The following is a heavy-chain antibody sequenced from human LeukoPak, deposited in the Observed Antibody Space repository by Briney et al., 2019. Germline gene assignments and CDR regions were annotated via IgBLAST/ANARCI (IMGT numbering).Heavy chain of an antibody. J-gene: IGHJ4*02. CDR2: ISWNSGSI. CDR3: ATLYSSGWYLSGFDY. V-gene: IGHV3-9*01. D-gene: IGHD6-19*01. CDR1: GFTFDDYA. Sequence: GGSLRLSCAASGFTFDDYAMHWVRQAPGKGLEWVSGISWNSGSIGYADSVKGRFTFSRDNAKNSLYLQMNSLRAEDTALYYCATLYSSGWYLSGFDYWGQGTLVTVSS.